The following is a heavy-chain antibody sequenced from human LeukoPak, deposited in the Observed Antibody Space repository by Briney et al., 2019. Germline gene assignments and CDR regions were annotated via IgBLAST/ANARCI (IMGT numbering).Heavy chain of an antibody. CDR2: IYYSGST. Sequence: SETLFLTCTVSGGSISSYYWSWIRQPPGKGLEWIGSIYYSGSTHYNPSLKSRVTISLDTSKNQFSLKLSSVTAADTAVYYCARDGEMATIENYFDYWGQGTLVTVSS. J-gene: IGHJ4*02. CDR3: ARDGEMATIENYFDY. V-gene: IGHV4-39*07. CDR1: GGSISSYY. D-gene: IGHD5-24*01.